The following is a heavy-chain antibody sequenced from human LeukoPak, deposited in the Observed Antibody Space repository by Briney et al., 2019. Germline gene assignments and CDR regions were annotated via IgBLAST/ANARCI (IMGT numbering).Heavy chain of an antibody. CDR3: ARDPVKYSSSSLAAREYFQH. V-gene: IGHV1-69*05. Sequence: SVKVSCKASGGTFSSYAISWVRQAPGQGFEWMGGIIPIFGTANYAQKFQGRVTITTDESTSTAYMELSSLRSEDTAVYYCARDPVKYSSSSLAAREYFQHWGQGTLVTVSS. CDR2: IIPIFGTA. CDR1: GGTFSSYA. D-gene: IGHD6-6*01. J-gene: IGHJ1*01.